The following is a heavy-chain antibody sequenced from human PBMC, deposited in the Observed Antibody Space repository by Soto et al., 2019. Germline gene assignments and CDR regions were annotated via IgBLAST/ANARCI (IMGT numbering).Heavy chain of an antibody. CDR2: ITSAGSK. J-gene: IGHJ4*02. CDR3: ARTDPVHSQRSGWANRFDS. CDR1: GFTFSNYA. Sequence: EVQLLESGGDLAQPGGSLRLICAASGFTFSNYAMTWVRQSPGKGLEWVSTITSAGSKFYGDTVKGRFTISRENSKSTLYLQMNSLGAEGTPVYYSARTDPVHSQRSGWANRFDSWGQGNLVTVSS. D-gene: IGHD6-19*01. V-gene: IGHV3-23*01.